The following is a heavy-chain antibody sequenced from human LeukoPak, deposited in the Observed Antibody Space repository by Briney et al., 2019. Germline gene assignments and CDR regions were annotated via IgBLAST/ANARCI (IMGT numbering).Heavy chain of an antibody. CDR3: ASLYSSGWGFDY. CDR2: IIPIFGTA. D-gene: IGHD6-19*01. V-gene: IGHV1-69*01. J-gene: IGHJ4*02. CDR1: GGTFSSYA. Sequence: GSSVRVSCKASGGTFSSYAISWVRQAPGQGLEWIGGIIPIFGTANYAQKFQGRVTITADESTSTAYMELSSLRSEDTAVYYCASLYSSGWGFDYWGQGTLVTVSS.